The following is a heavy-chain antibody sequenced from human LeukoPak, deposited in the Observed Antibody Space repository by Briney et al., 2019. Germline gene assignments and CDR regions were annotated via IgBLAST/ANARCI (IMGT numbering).Heavy chain of an antibody. CDR2: ISPSGGRT. CDR3: ARGMVGAAPFDY. CDR1: GGTFSSYA. J-gene: IGHJ4*02. V-gene: IGHV1-46*01. D-gene: IGHD1-26*01. Sequence: ASVKVSCKASGGTFSSYAISWVRQAPGQGLEWMGIISPSGGRTSSAHKFQGRVTMTRDTSTSTVYMELSSLRSEDTAVYYCARGMVGAAPFDYWGQGTLVTVSS.